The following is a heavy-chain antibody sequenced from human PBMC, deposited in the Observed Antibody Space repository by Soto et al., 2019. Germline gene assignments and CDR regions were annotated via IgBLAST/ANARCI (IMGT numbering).Heavy chain of an antibody. CDR2: IIPIFGTA. V-gene: IGHV1-69*12. D-gene: IGHD3-22*01. Sequence: QVQLVQSGAEVKKPGSSVKVSCKASGGTFSSYAISWVRQAPGQGLEWMGGIIPIFGTANYAQKFQGRVTITADESTSTDYMELSSLRSEDTAVYYCARGRGYYYDSSDEVGYWGQGTLVTVSS. CDR1: GGTFSSYA. J-gene: IGHJ4*02. CDR3: ARGRGYYYDSSDEVGY.